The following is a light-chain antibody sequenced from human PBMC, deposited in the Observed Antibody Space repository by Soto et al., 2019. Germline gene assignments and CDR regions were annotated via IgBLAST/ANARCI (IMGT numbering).Light chain of an antibody. J-gene: IGLJ2*01. V-gene: IGLV2-8*01. Sequence: QSVLTQPPSASGSLGQSVTISRTGTSSDVGGYNYVSWHQQHPGKAPKLMIYEVTKRPSGVPDRFSGSKSGNTASLTVSGLQAEDEADYYCSSFAGGGNPVLFGGGTKLTVL. CDR3: SSFAGGGNPVL. CDR2: EVT. CDR1: SSDVGGYNY.